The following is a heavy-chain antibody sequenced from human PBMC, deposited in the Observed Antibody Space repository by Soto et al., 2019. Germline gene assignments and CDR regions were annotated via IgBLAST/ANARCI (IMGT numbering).Heavy chain of an antibody. CDR1: GDTFPRYG. V-gene: IGHV1-18*01. D-gene: IGHD2-2*01. Sequence: ASVKVSCKASGDTFPRYGIRWVRQAPGKGLEWMGWISAYNGNKNYAQKLQGRVTMTTDTSTSTAYMELRSLRSDDTAVYYCARVIVVVPAAMRGNWSDPWGQGTLVTVSS. J-gene: IGHJ5*02. CDR3: ARVIVVVPAAMRGNWSDP. CDR2: ISAYNGNK.